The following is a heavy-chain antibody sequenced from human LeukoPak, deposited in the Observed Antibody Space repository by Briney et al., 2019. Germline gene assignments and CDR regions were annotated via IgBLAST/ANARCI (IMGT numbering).Heavy chain of an antibody. CDR3: ARGLRWFYYGSGSYSAADY. CDR1: GYTFTGYY. Sequence: ASVKVSCKASGYTFTGYYMHWVRQAPGQGLEWMGWINPNSGGTNYAQKFQGRVTMTRDTSISTAYMELSRLRSDDTAVYYCARGLRWFYYGSGSYSAADYWGQGTLVTVSS. J-gene: IGHJ4*02. D-gene: IGHD3-10*01. V-gene: IGHV1-2*02. CDR2: INPNSGGT.